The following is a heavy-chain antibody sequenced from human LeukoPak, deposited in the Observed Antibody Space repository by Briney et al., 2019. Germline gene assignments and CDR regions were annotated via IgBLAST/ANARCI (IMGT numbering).Heavy chain of an antibody. CDR3: ARSVAFFDP. CDR2: ISHSANT. Sequence: SETLSLTCTVSSGSISSYYCSRIRQPPGKGLEWIGSISHSANTNDNPSLKSRVTISLDTPKNQFSLKLSSVAAADTAVYYCARSVAFFDPWGQGTLVTVSS. V-gene: IGHV4-59*01. D-gene: IGHD3-3*02. CDR1: SGSISSYY. J-gene: IGHJ5*02.